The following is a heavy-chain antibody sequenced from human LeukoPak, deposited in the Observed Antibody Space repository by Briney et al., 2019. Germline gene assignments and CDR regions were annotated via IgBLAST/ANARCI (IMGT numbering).Heavy chain of an antibody. CDR2: ISAYNGNT. J-gene: IGHJ4*02. CDR1: GYTFTSYG. Sequence: ASVKVSCKASGYTFTSYGISWVRQAPGQGLEWMGWISAYNGNTNYAQKLQGRVTMTTDTSTSTAYMELRSLRSDDTAVYYCARDAPIVVVITTGAAIDYWGQGTLVTVSS. D-gene: IGHD3-22*01. V-gene: IGHV1-18*01. CDR3: ARDAPIVVVITTGAAIDY.